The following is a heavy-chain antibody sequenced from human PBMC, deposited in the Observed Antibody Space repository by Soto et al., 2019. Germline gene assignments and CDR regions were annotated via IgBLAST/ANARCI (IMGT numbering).Heavy chain of an antibody. V-gene: IGHV3-30-3*01. CDR2: ISYDGSNK. J-gene: IGHJ4*02. D-gene: IGHD6-13*01. CDR1: GFTFSSYA. Sequence: GGSLRLSCAASGFTFSSYAMHWVRQAPGKGLEWVAVISYDGSNKYYADSVKGRFTISRDNSKNTLYLQMNSLRAEDTAVYYCARDSSSWYGFDYWGQGTLVTVSS. CDR3: ARDSSSWYGFDY.